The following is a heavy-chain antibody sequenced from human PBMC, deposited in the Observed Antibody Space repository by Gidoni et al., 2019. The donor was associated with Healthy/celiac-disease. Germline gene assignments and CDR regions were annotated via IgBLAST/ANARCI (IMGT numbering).Heavy chain of an antibody. CDR1: GYSFTRYW. J-gene: IGHJ4*02. CDR3: ARHESTGPYSGSYSTY. D-gene: IGHD1-26*01. CDR2: IDPSDSYT. Sequence: EVQLVQSGAEVKKPGASLRLSCKGSGYSFTRYWISWVRRMPGKGLEWMGRIDPSDSYTNYSPSFQGHVTISADKSISTAYLQWSSLKASDTAMYYCARHESTGPYSGSYSTYWGQGTLVTVSS. V-gene: IGHV5-10-1*01.